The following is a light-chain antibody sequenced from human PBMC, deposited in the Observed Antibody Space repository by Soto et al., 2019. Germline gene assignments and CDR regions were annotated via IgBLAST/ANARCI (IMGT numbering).Light chain of an antibody. CDR1: QAVNTR. CDR2: LAS. Sequence: EILLTQSPATGSSFPGDRVTLSCRASQAVNTRLAWYQHKPGQAPRLLIYLASNRAAGVPARFSGSGSGTDFTLTISNVEPEDFAVYYCHQRQSWPRTFGQGTKVDIK. CDR3: HQRQSWPRT. J-gene: IGKJ1*01. V-gene: IGKV3-11*01.